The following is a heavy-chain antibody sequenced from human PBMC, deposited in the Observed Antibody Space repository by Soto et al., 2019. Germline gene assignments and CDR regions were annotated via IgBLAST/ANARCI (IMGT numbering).Heavy chain of an antibody. D-gene: IGHD2-2*03. Sequence: SVKVSCKASGCTFSSYAISWVRQAPGQGLEWMGGIIPIFGTANYAQKFQGRVTITADESTSTAYMELSSLRSEDTAVYYCARDGYCSSTSCSLYGMDVWGQGTTVTVSS. CDR1: GCTFSSYA. CDR2: IIPIFGTA. J-gene: IGHJ6*02. CDR3: ARDGYCSSTSCSLYGMDV. V-gene: IGHV1-69*13.